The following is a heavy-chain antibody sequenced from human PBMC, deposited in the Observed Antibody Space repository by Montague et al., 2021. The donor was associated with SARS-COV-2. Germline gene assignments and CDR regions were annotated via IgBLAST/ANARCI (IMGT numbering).Heavy chain of an antibody. D-gene: IGHD1-26*01. V-gene: IGHV6-1*01. Sequence: CAISGDSVSRIGVAWTWERQSSSRGLEYLGRTCFPSRWHNDQAPXVKGRLTVNPDTSKNQFSLHLNSVTPEDTAVYYCARDGDGWEVPFDFWSQGTLVTVSS. CDR3: ARDGDGWEVPFDF. CDR1: GDSVSRIGVA. J-gene: IGHJ4*01. CDR2: TCFPSRWHN.